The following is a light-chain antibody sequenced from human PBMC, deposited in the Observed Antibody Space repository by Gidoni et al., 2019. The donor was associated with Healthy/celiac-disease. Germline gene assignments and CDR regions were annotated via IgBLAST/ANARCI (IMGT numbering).Light chain of an antibody. V-gene: IGKV1-33*01. J-gene: IGKJ5*01. Sequence: DIQMTQSPSSLSASVGDRVTITCHASQDISNYLNWYQQKPGKAPKLLIYDASNVETGVPSRCSGSGCGTDFTVTISSLQPEDIATYYCQQYDKLPITFGQGTRLEIK. CDR1: QDISNY. CDR3: QQYDKLPIT. CDR2: DAS.